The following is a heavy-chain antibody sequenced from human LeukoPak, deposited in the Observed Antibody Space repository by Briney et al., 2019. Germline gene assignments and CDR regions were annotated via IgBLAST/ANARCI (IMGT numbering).Heavy chain of an antibody. CDR1: GGTFSSYG. D-gene: IGHD3-10*01. CDR2: ISAYNGNT. CDR3: ARDTIGFGQDDY. Sequence: ASVKVSCKASGGTFSSYGISWVRQAPGQGLEWMGWISAYNGNTNYAQKLQGRVTMTTDTSTSTAYMELRSLRSDDTAVYYCARDTIGFGQDDYWGQGTLVTVSS. J-gene: IGHJ4*02. V-gene: IGHV1-18*01.